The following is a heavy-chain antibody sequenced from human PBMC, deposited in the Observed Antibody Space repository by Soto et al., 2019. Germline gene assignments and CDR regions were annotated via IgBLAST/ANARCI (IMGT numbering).Heavy chain of an antibody. V-gene: IGHV1-58*01. D-gene: IGHD4-17*01. J-gene: IGHJ5*02. CDR3: AAGTTVTPFDWFDP. CDR2: IVVGSGNT. Sequence: SVKVSCKASGFTFTSSAVQWVRQARGQRLEWIGWIVVGSGNTNYAQKFQERVTITRDMSTSTAYIELSSLRSEDTAVYYCAAGTTVTPFDWFDPWGQGTLVTVSS. CDR1: GFTFTSSA.